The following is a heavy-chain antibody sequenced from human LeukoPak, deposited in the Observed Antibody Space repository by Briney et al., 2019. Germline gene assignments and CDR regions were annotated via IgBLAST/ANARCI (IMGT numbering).Heavy chain of an antibody. D-gene: IGHD4-17*01. Sequence: SETLSLTCAVYGGPFSGYYWSWIRQPPGKGLEWIGEINHSGSTNYNPSLKSRVTISVDTSKNQFSLKLSSVTAADTAVYYCARGGRDGDYVPYWGQGTLVTVSS. CDR2: INHSGST. CDR3: ARGGRDGDYVPY. J-gene: IGHJ4*02. CDR1: GGPFSGYY. V-gene: IGHV4-34*01.